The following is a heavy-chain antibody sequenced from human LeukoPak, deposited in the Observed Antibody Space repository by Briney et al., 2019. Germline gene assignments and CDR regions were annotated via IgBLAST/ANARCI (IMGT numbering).Heavy chain of an antibody. CDR3: ARVCRREVAGQCVY. CDR1: GGSISSGGYY. CDR2: IYYSGST. V-gene: IGHV4-31*03. D-gene: IGHD6-19*01. Sequence: PSQTLSLTCTVSGGSISSGGYYWSWIRQHPGKGLEWLGYIYYSGSTYYNPSLKSRVTISVDTSKNQFSLKLSSVTAADTAVYCCARVCRREVAGQCVYWGQGTLVTVSS. J-gene: IGHJ4*02.